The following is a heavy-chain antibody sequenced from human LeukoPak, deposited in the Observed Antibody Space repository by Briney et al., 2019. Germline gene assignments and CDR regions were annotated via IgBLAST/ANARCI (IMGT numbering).Heavy chain of an antibody. CDR1: GGSISSGDYY. D-gene: IGHD2-2*01. Sequence: SDTLSLTCTVSGGSISSGDYYWSWIRQPPGKGLEWIGYIYYSGSTYYNPSLKSRVTISVDTSKNQCSLKLSSVTAADTAVYYCARDLERYCSSTSCYQAAFDIWGQGTMVTVSS. V-gene: IGHV4-30-4*02. CDR2: IYYSGST. CDR3: ARDLERYCSSTSCYQAAFDI. J-gene: IGHJ3*02.